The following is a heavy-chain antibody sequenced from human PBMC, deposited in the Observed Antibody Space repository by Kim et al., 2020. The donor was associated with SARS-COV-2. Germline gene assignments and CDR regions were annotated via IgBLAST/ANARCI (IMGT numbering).Heavy chain of an antibody. CDR3: AKDIIATGLRFPYYYYGMDV. D-gene: IGHD3-3*01. J-gene: IGHJ6*02. V-gene: IGHV3-9*01. CDR2: ISWNSGSI. CDR1: GFTFGDYA. Sequence: GGSLRLSCAASGFTFGDYAMHWVRQAPGKGLEWVSGISWNSGSIGYADSVKGRFTISRDNAKNSLYLQMNSLRAEDTALYYCAKDIIATGLRFPYYYYGMDVWGQGTTVTVSS.